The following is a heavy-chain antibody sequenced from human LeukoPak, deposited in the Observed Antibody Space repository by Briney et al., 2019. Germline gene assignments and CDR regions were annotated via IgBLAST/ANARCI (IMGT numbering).Heavy chain of an antibody. CDR3: ARGLGDYYDSSGYYLYWYFDL. CDR1: GYTFTSYD. CDR2: MNPNSGNT. Sequence: GASVKVSCKASGYTFTSYDINWVRQATGQGLEWMGWMNPNSGNTGYAQKFQGRVTMTRNTSISTAYMELSSLRSEDTAVYYCARGLGDYYDSSGYYLYWYFDLWGRGTLVTVSS. V-gene: IGHV1-8*01. D-gene: IGHD3-22*01. J-gene: IGHJ2*01.